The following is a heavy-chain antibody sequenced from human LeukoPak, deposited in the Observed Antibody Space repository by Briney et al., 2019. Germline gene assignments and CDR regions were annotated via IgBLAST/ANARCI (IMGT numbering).Heavy chain of an antibody. Sequence: PSETLSLTCSVSRGSISSNYWSWIRQPPGKPLEWIGYIYYSGSTTYNPSLKSRVTISLDTSKNQFSLELRSVTAADTAVYYCARHREFSSSGNYFDYWGQGTLVTVSS. V-gene: IGHV4-59*08. CDR3: ARHREFSSSGNYFDY. CDR1: RGSISSNY. D-gene: IGHD6-6*01. J-gene: IGHJ4*02. CDR2: IYYSGST.